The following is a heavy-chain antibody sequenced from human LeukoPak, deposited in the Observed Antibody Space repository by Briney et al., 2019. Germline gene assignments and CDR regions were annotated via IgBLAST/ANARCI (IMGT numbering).Heavy chain of an antibody. CDR2: IYYSGCT. Sequence: SETLSRTCTGSGCSVSCGSFYWSWIRQPPGKGLEWIGYIYYSGCTNYNPSLMSRVTISADTSTNQSSLKLSSVTAADTAVYYCARDAKILTGYYQNDYGMDVWGQGTTVTVSS. CDR3: ARDAKILTGYYQNDYGMDV. D-gene: IGHD3-9*01. J-gene: IGHJ6*02. V-gene: IGHV4-61*01. CDR1: GCSVSCGSFY.